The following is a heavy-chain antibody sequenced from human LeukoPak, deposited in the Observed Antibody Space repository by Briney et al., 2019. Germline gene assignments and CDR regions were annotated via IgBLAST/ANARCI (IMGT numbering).Heavy chain of an antibody. D-gene: IGHD2-21*01. CDR2: ISSGGSTI. J-gene: IGHJ4*02. CDR3: ARVKRGDYYFDY. Sequence: SGGSLRLSCAASGFTFSDYYMSWIRQAPGKGLEWVSYISSGGSTIYYADSVKGRFTISRDNAKNSLYLQMNSLRAEDTAVYYCARVKRGDYYFDYWGQGTLVTVSS. CDR1: GFTFSDYY. V-gene: IGHV3-11*04.